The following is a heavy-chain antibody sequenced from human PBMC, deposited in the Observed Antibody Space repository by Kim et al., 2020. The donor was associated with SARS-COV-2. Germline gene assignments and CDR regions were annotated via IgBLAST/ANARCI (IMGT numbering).Heavy chain of an antibody. J-gene: IGHJ6*02. V-gene: IGHV1-18*01. D-gene: IGHD2-8*01. CDR1: GYTFTSYG. Sequence: ASVKVSCKASGYTFTSYGISWVRQAPGQGLEWMGWISAYNGNTNYAQKLQGRVTMTTDTSTSTAYMELRSLRSDDTAVYYCARAPQTRGYCTNGVCSYGMDVWGQGTTVTVS. CDR2: ISAYNGNT. CDR3: ARAPQTRGYCTNGVCSYGMDV.